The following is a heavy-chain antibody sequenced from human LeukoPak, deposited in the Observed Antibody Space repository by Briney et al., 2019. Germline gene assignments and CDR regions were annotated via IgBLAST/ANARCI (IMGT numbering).Heavy chain of an antibody. V-gene: IGHV3-69-1*02. CDR2: ISRRGVI. J-gene: IGHJ4*02. Sequence: ETLSLTCAVSGYSISSGYYWGWIRQPPGKGLEWVAFISRRGVIHYADSVKGRFTISRDNAQNSLFLQMNSLRVEDTALYYCARDIESDTRDYWGQGTLVIVSS. CDR1: GYSISSGYY. CDR3: ARDIESDTRDY.